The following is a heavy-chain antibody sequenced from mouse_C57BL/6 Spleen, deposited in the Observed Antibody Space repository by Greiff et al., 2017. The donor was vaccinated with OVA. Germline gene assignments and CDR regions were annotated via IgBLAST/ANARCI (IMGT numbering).Heavy chain of an antibody. CDR1: GYTFTNYL. V-gene: IGHV1-54*01. CDR3: ARTAGSSFGTY. Sequence: QVQLQQSGAELVRPGTSVKVSCKASGYTFTNYLIEWVKQRPGQGLEWIGVINPGSGGTNYNEKFKGNATLTADKSSSTAYMQLSSLTSEDSAVYFCARTAGSSFGTYWGQGTLVTVSA. CDR2: INPGSGGT. D-gene: IGHD1-1*01. J-gene: IGHJ3*01.